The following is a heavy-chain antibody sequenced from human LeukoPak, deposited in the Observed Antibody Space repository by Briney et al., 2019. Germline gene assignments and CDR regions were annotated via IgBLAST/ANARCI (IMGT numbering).Heavy chain of an antibody. CDR1: GYTLTELS. J-gene: IGHJ4*02. V-gene: IGHV1-24*01. CDR2: FDPEDGET. CDR3: ATVLQYSGSYHHFDY. Sequence: ASVKVSCKVSGYTLTELSMHWVRQAPGKGLEWMGGFDPEDGETIYAQKFQGRVTMTEDTSTDTAYMELSSLRSEDTAVYYCATVLQYSGSYHHFDYWGQGTLVTVSS. D-gene: IGHD1-26*01.